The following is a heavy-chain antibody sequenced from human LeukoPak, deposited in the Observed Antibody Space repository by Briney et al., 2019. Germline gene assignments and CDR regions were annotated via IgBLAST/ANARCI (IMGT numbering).Heavy chain of an antibody. D-gene: IGHD2-2*01. CDR1: GFDFSSNW. CDR3: AKGGKTIMCPTSCYDY. CDR2: IKGDGIST. J-gene: IGHJ4*02. V-gene: IGHV3-74*01. Sequence: GGSLRLSCAASGFDFSSNWMHWVRHAPGQGLVWVSRIKGDGISTNYADSVKGRFTISRDNSKNTLYLQMNSLRAEDTAVYYCAKGGKTIMCPTSCYDYWGQGTLVTVSS.